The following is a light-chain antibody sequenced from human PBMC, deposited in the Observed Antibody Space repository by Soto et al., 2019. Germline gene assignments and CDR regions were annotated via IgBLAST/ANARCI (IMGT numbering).Light chain of an antibody. J-gene: IGLJ2*01. Sequence: QSALTQPRSVSGSPGQSVTISCTGTSSDIGVYNYVSWFQQHPGKAPKLMIYDVTKRPSGVPDRFSGSKSGNTASLTISGLQAEDEADYYCATWDDSLSGVLFGGGTKLNVL. CDR3: ATWDDSLSGVL. CDR2: DVT. V-gene: IGLV2-11*01. CDR1: SSDIGVYNY.